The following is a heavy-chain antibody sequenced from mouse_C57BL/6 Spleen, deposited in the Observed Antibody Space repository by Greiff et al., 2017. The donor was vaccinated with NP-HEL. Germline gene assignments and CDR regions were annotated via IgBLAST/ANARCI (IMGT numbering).Heavy chain of an antibody. D-gene: IGHD4-1*01. CDR1: GYTFTSYW. V-gene: IGHV1-55*01. J-gene: IGHJ2*01. CDR3: ASKGLGKQGNYFDY. Sequence: QVQLQQPGAELVKPGASVKMSCKASGYTFTSYWITWVKQRPGQGLEWLGDIYPGSGSTNYNEKFKSKATLTVDTSSSTAYMQLSSLTSEDSAVYYCASKGLGKQGNYFDYWGQGTTLTVSS. CDR2: IYPGSGST.